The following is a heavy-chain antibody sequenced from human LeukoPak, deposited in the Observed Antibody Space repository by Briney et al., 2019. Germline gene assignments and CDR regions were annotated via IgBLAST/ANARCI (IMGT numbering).Heavy chain of an antibody. D-gene: IGHD6-13*01. CDR2: IIPIFGTA. Sequence: SVKVSCKASGGTFSSYAISWVRQAPGQGLEWMGGIIPIFGTANYAQKFQGRVTITADESTSTAYMELSSLRSEDTAVYYCARGTATAGAFDIWGQGTMVTVSS. J-gene: IGHJ3*02. CDR1: GGTFSSYA. V-gene: IGHV1-69*13. CDR3: ARGTATAGAFDI.